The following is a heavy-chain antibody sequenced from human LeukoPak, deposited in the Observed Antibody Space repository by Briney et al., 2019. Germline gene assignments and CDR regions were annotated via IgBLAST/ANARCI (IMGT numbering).Heavy chain of an antibody. D-gene: IGHD3-9*01. CDR3: ANTYYDILTGYLGTFDY. V-gene: IGHV3-7*01. J-gene: IGHJ4*02. CDR1: GFTFTSYW. Sequence: PGGSLRLSCAASGFTFTSYWMSWVRQAPGKGLEWVASVKEDGSDKYYVDSVKGRFTISRDNTKNSLYLQMNSLRAEDTALYYCANTYYDILTGYLGTFDYWGQGTLVTVSS. CDR2: VKEDGSDK.